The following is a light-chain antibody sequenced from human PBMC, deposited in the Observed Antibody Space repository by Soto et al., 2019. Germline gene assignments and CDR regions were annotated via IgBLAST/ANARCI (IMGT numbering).Light chain of an antibody. Sequence: QSALTQPASVSGSPGQSITISCTGTSSDVGGYNYVSWYQQHPGKAPKLMIYEVSNRPSGVSNRFSGSKSGNTASLTISGLQADDEADYYCSSYTSSSTLVFGTGTKLTFL. V-gene: IGLV2-14*01. J-gene: IGLJ1*01. CDR2: EVS. CDR1: SSDVGGYNY. CDR3: SSYTSSSTLV.